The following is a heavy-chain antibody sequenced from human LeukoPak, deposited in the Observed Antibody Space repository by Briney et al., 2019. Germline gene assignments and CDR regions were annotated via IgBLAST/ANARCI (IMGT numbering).Heavy chain of an antibody. D-gene: IGHD2-2*01. V-gene: IGHV1-2*02. Sequence: ASVKVSCKASGYTFTGYYMHWVRQAPGQGLEWMGWINPNSGGTNYAQKFQGRVTMTRDTSISTAYMELSRLRSDDTAVYYCASSYRSSTSCYNFDYWGQGTLVTVSS. CDR3: ASSYRSSTSCYNFDY. J-gene: IGHJ4*02. CDR2: INPNSGGT. CDR1: GYTFTGYY.